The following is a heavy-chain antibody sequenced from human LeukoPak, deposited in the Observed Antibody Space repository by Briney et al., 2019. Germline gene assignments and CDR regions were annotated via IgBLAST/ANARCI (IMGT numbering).Heavy chain of an antibody. CDR1: GGSLSSGGYY. D-gene: IGHD1-14*01. CDR3: ARDAENYFDF. J-gene: IGHJ4*02. V-gene: IGHV4-31*01. CDR2: IYYGGTT. Sequence: SETLSLPCTVSGGSLSSGGYYWSWLRQHPGKGLVWSGYIYYGGTTYSHPSLQSLATISVDPSKNQSSLKLSSVPAAQTAVYYCARDAENYFDFWGQGTLVTVSS.